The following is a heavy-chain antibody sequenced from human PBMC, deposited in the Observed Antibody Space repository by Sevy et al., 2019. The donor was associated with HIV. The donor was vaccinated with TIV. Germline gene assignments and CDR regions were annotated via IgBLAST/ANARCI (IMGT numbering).Heavy chain of an antibody. J-gene: IGHJ6*03. CDR3: AKDLEGYYYYYMDV. CDR2: ISGSGGST. Sequence: GGSLRLSCAASRFTFSSYAMSWVRQAPGKGLEWVSAISGSGGSTYYADSVKGRFTISRDNSKNTLYLQMNSLRAEDTAVYYCAKDLEGYYYYYMDVWGKGTTVTVSS. V-gene: IGHV3-23*01. CDR1: RFTFSSYA.